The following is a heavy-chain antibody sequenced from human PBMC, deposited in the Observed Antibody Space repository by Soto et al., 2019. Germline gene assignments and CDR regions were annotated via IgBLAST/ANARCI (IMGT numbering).Heavy chain of an antibody. CDR3: ARGQEGIVATH. D-gene: IGHD5-12*01. Sequence: QVQLQQWGAGLLKPSETLSLTCTVNGGSLTGYYWSWIRQPPGKGLGWIGEVKDGGSTNYSPSLGGRVSRAADTSTTHFSLSLTSVTAADTAVYFCARGQEGIVATHWDQGALVTVSS. V-gene: IGHV4-34*01. CDR1: GGSLTGYY. J-gene: IGHJ4*02. CDR2: VKDGGST.